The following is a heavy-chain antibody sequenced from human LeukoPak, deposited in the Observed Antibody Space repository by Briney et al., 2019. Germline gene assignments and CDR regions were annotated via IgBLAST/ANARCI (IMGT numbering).Heavy chain of an antibody. CDR2: INHSGST. V-gene: IGHV4-34*01. J-gene: IGHJ5*02. Sequence: SETLSLTCTVSGGSISSYYWSWIRQPPGKGLEWIGEINHSGSTNYNPSLKSRVTISVDTSKNQFSLKLSSVTVADTAVYYCARGSHYDFWSGTNWFDPWGQGTLVTVSS. D-gene: IGHD3-3*01. CDR3: ARGSHYDFWSGTNWFDP. CDR1: GGSISSYY.